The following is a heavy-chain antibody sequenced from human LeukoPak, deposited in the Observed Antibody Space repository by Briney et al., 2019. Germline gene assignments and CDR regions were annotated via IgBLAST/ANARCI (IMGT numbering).Heavy chain of an antibody. CDR2: ISDIGSI. CDR1: GGSISIYY. Sequence: KASETPSLTCTVSGGSISIYYWSWIRQPPGKGLEWIAYISDIGSINYNPSLKSRVTISLDTSKNQFSLKLSSVTAADTAVYYCAGHHPRNTVDFWGQGTLVTVSS. V-gene: IGHV4-59*08. J-gene: IGHJ4*02. D-gene: IGHD2/OR15-2a*01. CDR3: AGHHPRNTVDF.